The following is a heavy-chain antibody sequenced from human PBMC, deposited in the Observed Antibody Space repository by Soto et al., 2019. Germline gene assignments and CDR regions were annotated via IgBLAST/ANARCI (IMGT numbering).Heavy chain of an antibody. CDR3: ASQIHTGH. D-gene: IGHD5-18*01. V-gene: IGHV3-30*03. CDR1: GFTFSTYG. Sequence: QVQLVESGGGVVLPGRSLRLSCAASGFTFSTYGMHWVRQAPGKGLEWVAVISSDGNTKYYSDSGKGRSTISRDNSKNTLYLQINTLTTEDTAVYFCASQIHTGHWGQGTLVTVSA. CDR2: ISSDGNTK. J-gene: IGHJ4*02.